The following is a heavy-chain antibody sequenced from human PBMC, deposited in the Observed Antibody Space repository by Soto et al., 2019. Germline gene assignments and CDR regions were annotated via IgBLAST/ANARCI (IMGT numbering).Heavy chain of an antibody. J-gene: IGHJ3*02. V-gene: IGHV1-69*02. CDR2: IIPILGIA. CDR1: GGTFSSYT. Sequence: ASLKVSCKASGGTFSSYTISWVRQAPGQGLEWMGRIIPILGIANYAQKFQGRVTITADKSTSTAYMELSSLRSEDTAVYYCARARVALRFLEWSDAFDIWGQGTMVTVSS. D-gene: IGHD3-3*01. CDR3: ARARVALRFLEWSDAFDI.